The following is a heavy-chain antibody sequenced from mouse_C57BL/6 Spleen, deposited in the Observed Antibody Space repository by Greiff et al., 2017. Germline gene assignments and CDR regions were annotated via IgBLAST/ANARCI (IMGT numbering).Heavy chain of an antibody. Sequence: QVQLQQPGAELVKPGASVKLSCKASGYTFTSYWMHWVKQRPGQGLEWIGMIHPNSGSTNYNEKFKSKATLTVDKSSRTAYMQLSSLTSEDSAVYYCARFPLYYDYAWFAYWGQGTLVTVSA. D-gene: IGHD2-4*01. CDR2: IHPNSGST. J-gene: IGHJ3*01. CDR1: GYTFTSYW. CDR3: ARFPLYYDYAWFAY. V-gene: IGHV1-64*01.